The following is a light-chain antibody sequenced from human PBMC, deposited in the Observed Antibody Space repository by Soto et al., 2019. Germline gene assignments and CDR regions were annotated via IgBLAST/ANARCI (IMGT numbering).Light chain of an antibody. J-gene: IGKJ4*01. CDR2: GAS. V-gene: IGKV3-15*01. CDR1: QGVSRK. Sequence: DIVMTQSPATLSVAPGERVTFSCRASQGVSRKLAWYQHKPGQATRLLISGASTGVTGIPARFSGSGSGTEFTLTISSLQSEDCAIYYCQQYHTWPITFGGGTKVEIK. CDR3: QQYHTWPIT.